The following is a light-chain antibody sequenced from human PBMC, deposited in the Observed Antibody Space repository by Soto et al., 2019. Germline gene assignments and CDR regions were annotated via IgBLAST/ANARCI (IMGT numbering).Light chain of an antibody. CDR1: QSVASAD. V-gene: IGKV3-20*01. J-gene: IGKJ1*01. CDR2: GAS. CDR3: QQYGSSRWA. Sequence: EIVLTQSPGTLSLSPGERATLSCRASQSVASADLAWYHHKPGQPPRLLIYGASSRATGIPDRISGSGSGTDFTLSISRLEAEDFGVYYCQQYGSSRWAFGQGTKVEAK.